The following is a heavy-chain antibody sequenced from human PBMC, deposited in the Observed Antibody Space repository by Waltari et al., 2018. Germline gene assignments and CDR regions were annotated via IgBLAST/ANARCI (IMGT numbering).Heavy chain of an antibody. Sequence: EVRLVESGGGLVQPGGSLRLSCAGSRFTFSNYWMSWVRQAPGKGLEWVANIKQDGAEKNYVDSVKGRFTFSRDNAKESLYLQMNSLRADDTAVYFCAREATDYFYGLDLWGQGTTVTVSS. CDR1: RFTFSNYW. J-gene: IGHJ6*02. CDR2: IKQDGAEK. V-gene: IGHV3-7*01. CDR3: AREATDYFYGLDL.